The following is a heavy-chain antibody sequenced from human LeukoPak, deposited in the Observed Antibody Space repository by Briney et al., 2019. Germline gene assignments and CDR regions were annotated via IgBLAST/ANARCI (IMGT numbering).Heavy chain of an antibody. Sequence: GGSLRLSCAASGLTFSSYWMSWVRQAPGKGLEWVANIKQDGSEKYYVDSVKGRFTISRDNAKNSLYLQMNSLRAEDTAVYYCARRSGYSPYWYYYYYGMDVWGQGTTVTVSS. CDR2: IKQDGSEK. D-gene: IGHD5-18*01. V-gene: IGHV3-7*01. CDR3: ARRSGYSPYWYYYYYGMDV. J-gene: IGHJ6*02. CDR1: GLTFSSYW.